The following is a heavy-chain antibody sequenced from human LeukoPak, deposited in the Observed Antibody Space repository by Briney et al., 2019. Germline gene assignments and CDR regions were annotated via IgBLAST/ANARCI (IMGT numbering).Heavy chain of an antibody. Sequence: ASVKVSCKASGYTFTGYYMHWVRRAPGQGLEWMGWINPNSGGTNYAQKFQGRVTMTRDTSIGTAYMELSRLRSDDTAVYYCARPSIAAETWFDPWGQGTLVTVSS. CDR1: GYTFTGYY. CDR3: ARPSIAAETWFDP. D-gene: IGHD6-13*01. CDR2: INPNSGGT. V-gene: IGHV1-2*02. J-gene: IGHJ5*02.